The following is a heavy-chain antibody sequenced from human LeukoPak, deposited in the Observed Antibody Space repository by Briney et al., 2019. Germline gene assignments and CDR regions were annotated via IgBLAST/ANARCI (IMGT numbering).Heavy chain of an antibody. CDR2: ISSSGSTI. CDR3: ARGGWEYTTLEGDY. Sequence: PGGSLRLSCAASGFTFSSYEMNWVRQAPGKGLEWVSYISSSGSTIYYADSVKGRFTISRDNAKNSLHLQMNSLRAEDTAVYYCARGGWEYTTLEGDYWGQGTLVTVSS. CDR1: GFTFSSYE. J-gene: IGHJ4*02. D-gene: IGHD1-14*01. V-gene: IGHV3-48*03.